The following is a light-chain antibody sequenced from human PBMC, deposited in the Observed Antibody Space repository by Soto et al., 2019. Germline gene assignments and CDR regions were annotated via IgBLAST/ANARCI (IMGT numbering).Light chain of an antibody. CDR3: QESHSSLYT. V-gene: IGKV1-39*01. Sequence: DIQMTQSPSSLSASVGDRVTITCRASQSISNYLNWYQQKPGKAPKLLIYGASNLQSGVPSRFSGSGSGTDFTLTITSLQPEDFAAYYCQESHSSLYTFGQGTKLEIK. CDR2: GAS. J-gene: IGKJ2*01. CDR1: QSISNY.